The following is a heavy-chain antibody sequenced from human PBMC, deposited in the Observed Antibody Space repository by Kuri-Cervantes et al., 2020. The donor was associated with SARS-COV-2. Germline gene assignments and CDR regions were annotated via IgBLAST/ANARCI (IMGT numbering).Heavy chain of an antibody. V-gene: IGHV3-64D*06. CDR1: GFTFNAYS. D-gene: IGHD1-1*01. CDR2: ISSNGETT. Sequence: GGSLRLSCSAPGFTFNAYSMHWVRQAPGKGLEYVSAISSNGETTYYADSVKGRFIISRDNSKNTLFLQMSGLRAEDTAVYFCVTRGGSEAFDVWGQGTMVTVSS. CDR3: VTRGGSEAFDV. J-gene: IGHJ3*01.